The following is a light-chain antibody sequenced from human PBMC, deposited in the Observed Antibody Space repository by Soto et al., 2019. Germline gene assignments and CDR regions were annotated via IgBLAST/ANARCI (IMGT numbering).Light chain of an antibody. V-gene: IGLV2-14*01. CDR2: EVN. J-gene: IGLJ1*01. CDR3: SSYTSSSTRV. Sequence: QSALTQPASVSGSPGQSITVSCTGTSSDIGGYNYVSWYQHHPGKAPQLIIYEVNLRPSGVSDRFSASKSGDTASLTISGLQAGDEADYYCSSYTSSSTRVFGTGTKVTVL. CDR1: SSDIGGYNY.